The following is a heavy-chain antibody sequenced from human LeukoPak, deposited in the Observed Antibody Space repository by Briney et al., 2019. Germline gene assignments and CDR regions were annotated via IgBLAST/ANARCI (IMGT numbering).Heavy chain of an antibody. V-gene: IGHV3-23*01. CDR2: ISGSGGST. CDR3: AKDYDFWSGYSDAFDI. J-gene: IGHJ3*02. CDR1: GFTFSSYA. Sequence: GGSLRLSCAASGFTFSSYAMSWVRQAPGKGLEWVSAISGSGGSTYYADSVKGRFTISRDNSKNTLYLQMNSLRAEDTAVYYCAKDYDFWSGYSDAFDIWAKGQWSPSLQ. D-gene: IGHD3-3*01.